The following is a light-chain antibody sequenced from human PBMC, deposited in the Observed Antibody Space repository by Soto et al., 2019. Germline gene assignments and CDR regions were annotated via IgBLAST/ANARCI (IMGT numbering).Light chain of an antibody. Sequence: ELVLTQSPGTLSLSPGERATLSCRASQSVTSSYLAWYQQKPGQAPRLLIYGVSTRATGIPDRFSGSGSGTDFTLTISRLEPEDFAVYYCQQYNNWPPAWTFGQGTKVEIK. J-gene: IGKJ1*01. CDR2: GVS. CDR1: QSVTSSY. V-gene: IGKV3-20*01. CDR3: QQYNNWPPAWT.